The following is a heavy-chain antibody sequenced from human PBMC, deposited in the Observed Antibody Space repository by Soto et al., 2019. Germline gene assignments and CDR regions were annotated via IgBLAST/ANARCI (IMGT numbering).Heavy chain of an antibody. Sequence: SETLSLTCTVSGGSISSYYWSWIRQPPGKGLEWIGYIYYSGSTNYNPSLKSRVTISVDASKNQFSLKLSSVTAADTAVYYCARGRDPHAYYYDSSGYYAWFDPWGQGTLVTVSS. J-gene: IGHJ5*02. CDR1: GGSISSYY. CDR3: ARGRDPHAYYYDSSGYYAWFDP. V-gene: IGHV4-59*01. D-gene: IGHD3-22*01. CDR2: IYYSGST.